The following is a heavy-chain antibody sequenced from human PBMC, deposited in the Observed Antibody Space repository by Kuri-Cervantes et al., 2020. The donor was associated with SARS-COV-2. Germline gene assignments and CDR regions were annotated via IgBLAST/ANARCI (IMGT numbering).Heavy chain of an antibody. D-gene: IGHD2-2*02. J-gene: IGHJ6*02. CDR2: IWYDGSNK. Sequence: GGSLRLSCAASGFTFSSYGMHWVRQAPGKGLEWVAVIWYDGSNKYYADSVKGRFTISRDNSKNTLYLQMNSLRAEDTAVYYCVKDECSSTSCYTGGYYYYYGMDVWGQGTTVTVSS. CDR3: VKDECSSTSCYTGGYYYYYGMDV. V-gene: IGHV3-33*06. CDR1: GFTFSSYG.